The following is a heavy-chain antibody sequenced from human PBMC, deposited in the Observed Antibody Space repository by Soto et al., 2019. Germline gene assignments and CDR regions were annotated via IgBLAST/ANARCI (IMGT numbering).Heavy chain of an antibody. J-gene: IGHJ4*02. Sequence: QVQLHQWGAGLLKPSETLSLACGVSGGPISNYNWNWIRQSPGKGPEWIGEINHKGDTNHSPSLKSRVTMSVDTTKSQFSLKLRSMSAADTAVYYCATNTIFIFEYWGQGALVTVSS. D-gene: IGHD2-21*01. CDR1: GGPISNYN. V-gene: IGHV4-34*01. CDR3: ATNTIFIFEY. CDR2: INHKGDT.